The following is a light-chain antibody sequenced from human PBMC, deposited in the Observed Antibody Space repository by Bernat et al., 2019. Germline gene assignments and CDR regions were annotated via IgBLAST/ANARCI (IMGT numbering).Light chain of an antibody. V-gene: IGLV2-14*03. CDR2: DVS. J-gene: IGLJ2*01. Sequence: QSALTQPASVSGSPGQSITISCTGTSSDVGAYNYVSWYQQHPGKAPKLMIYDVSIRPSGVSNRFSGSKSGSTASLTVSGLQPEDEADYYCNSYAGSNNVLFGGGTKLTVL. CDR3: NSYAGSNNVL. CDR1: SSDVGAYNY.